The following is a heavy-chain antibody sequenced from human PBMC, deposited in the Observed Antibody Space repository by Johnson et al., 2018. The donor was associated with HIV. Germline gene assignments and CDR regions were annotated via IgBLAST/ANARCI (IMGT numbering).Heavy chain of an antibody. D-gene: IGHD4-23*01. CDR1: GFTFSSYG. CDR2: IYSGGSTI. V-gene: IGHV3-NL1*01. CDR3: AREATVVMLGYAFDT. J-gene: IGHJ3*02. Sequence: QMLLVESGGGVVQPGRSLRLSCAAFGFTFSSYGIHWVRQAPGKGLEWVSVIYSGGSTIYYADSVKGRFTISRDNAKNSLYLQMNSLRAEDTAVYYCAREATVVMLGYAFDTWGQGTMVTVSS.